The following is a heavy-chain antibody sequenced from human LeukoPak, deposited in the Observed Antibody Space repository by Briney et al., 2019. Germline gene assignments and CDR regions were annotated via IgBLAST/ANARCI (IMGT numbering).Heavy chain of an antibody. J-gene: IGHJ1*01. V-gene: IGHV4-34*01. Sequence: SETLSLTCAVYGGSFSGYYWSWIRQPPGKGLEWIGEINHSGSTNYNPSLKSRVTISVDTSKNQFSLKLSSVTAADTAVYYCASPDTASDSDFQHGGQGTLVTVSS. CDR1: GGSFSGYY. CDR3: ASPDTASDSDFQH. D-gene: IGHD2-21*01. CDR2: INHSGST.